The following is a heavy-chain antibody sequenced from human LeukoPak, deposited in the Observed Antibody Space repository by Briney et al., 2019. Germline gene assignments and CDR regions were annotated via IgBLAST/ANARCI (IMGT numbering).Heavy chain of an antibody. CDR2: ISGSGGST. Sequence: PGGSLRLSCAASGFTFSSYEMNWVRQAPGKGLEWVSAISGSGGSTYYADSVKGRFTISRDNSKNTLYLQMNSLRAEDTAVYYCAKVVVVTAIRYFDYWGQGTLVAVSS. V-gene: IGHV3-23*01. J-gene: IGHJ4*02. CDR3: AKVVVVTAIRYFDY. D-gene: IGHD2-21*02. CDR1: GFTFSSYE.